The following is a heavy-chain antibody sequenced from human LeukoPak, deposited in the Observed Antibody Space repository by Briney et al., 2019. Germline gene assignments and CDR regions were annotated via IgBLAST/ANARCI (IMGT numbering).Heavy chain of an antibody. J-gene: IGHJ4*02. V-gene: IGHV1-2*02. CDR1: GYTFTSYA. Sequence: ASVKVSCKASGYTFTSYAMNWVRQAPGQGLEWMGWINPNSGGTNYAQKFQGRVTMTRDTSISTAYMELSRLRSDDTAVYYCARADFWSGLDYWGQGTLVTVSS. CDR2: INPNSGGT. CDR3: ARADFWSGLDY. D-gene: IGHD3-3*01.